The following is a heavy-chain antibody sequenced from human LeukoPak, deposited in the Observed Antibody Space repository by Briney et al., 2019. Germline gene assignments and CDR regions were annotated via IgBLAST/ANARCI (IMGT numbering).Heavy chain of an antibody. J-gene: IGHJ4*02. CDR2: IYPGDSDT. D-gene: IGHD2-2*01. CDR1: GYTLTELS. V-gene: IGHV5-51*01. CDR3: ARRQGCSSTSCPPDS. Sequence: GASVKVSCKVSGYTLTELSMHWVRQMPGKGLEWMGIIYPGDSDTRYSPSFQGQVTMSADKSINTAYLQWSSLKASDTAMYYCARRQGCSSTSCPPDSWGQGTLVTVSS.